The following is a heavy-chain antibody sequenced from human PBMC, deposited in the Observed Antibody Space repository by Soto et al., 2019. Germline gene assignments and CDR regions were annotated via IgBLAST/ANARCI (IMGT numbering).Heavy chain of an antibody. D-gene: IGHD6-19*01. V-gene: IGHV1-3*01. Sequence: QVQLVQSGAEVKKPGASVKVSCKASGYTFTSYAMHWVRQAPGQRLEWMGWINAGYGNTKYSQKFQGRVTITRDTSASTAYMELSSLRSEDTAVYYCARVVGIAVDDYWGQGTLVTVSS. J-gene: IGHJ4*02. CDR3: ARVVGIAVDDY. CDR1: GYTFTSYA. CDR2: INAGYGNT.